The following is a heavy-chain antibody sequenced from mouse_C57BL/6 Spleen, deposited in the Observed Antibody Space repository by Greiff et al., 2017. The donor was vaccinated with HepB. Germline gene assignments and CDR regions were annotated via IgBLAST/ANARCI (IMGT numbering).Heavy chain of an antibody. CDR1: GYTFTSYD. V-gene: IGHV1-85*01. J-gene: IGHJ3*01. Sequence: VKLQESGPELVKPGASVKLSCKASGYTFTSYDINWVKQRPGQGLEWIGWIYPRDGSTKYNEKFKGKATLTVDTSSSTAYMELHSLTSEDSAVYFCAREGSRGGSWFAYWGQGTLVTVSA. D-gene: IGHD1-1*01. CDR3: AREGSRGGSWFAY. CDR2: IYPRDGST.